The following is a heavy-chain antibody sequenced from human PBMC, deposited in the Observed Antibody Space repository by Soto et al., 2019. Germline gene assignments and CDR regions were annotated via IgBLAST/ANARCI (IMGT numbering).Heavy chain of an antibody. CDR1: GYTFTGYY. CDR3: ARDSLEYGDNEGGYFDL. Sequence: QVQLVQSGAEVKKPGASVKVSCKASGYTFTGYYMHWVRQAPGQGLEWMGWINPNSGGTNYAQKFQGWVTMTRDTSISTAYMELSRLRSDDTAVYYCARDSLEYGDNEGGYFDLWGRGTLVTVSS. D-gene: IGHD4-17*01. V-gene: IGHV1-2*04. CDR2: INPNSGGT. J-gene: IGHJ2*01.